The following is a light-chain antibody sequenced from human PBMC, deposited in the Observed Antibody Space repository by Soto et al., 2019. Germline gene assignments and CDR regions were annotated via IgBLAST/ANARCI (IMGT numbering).Light chain of an antibody. CDR1: QSVSNNY. V-gene: IGKV3-20*01. CDR2: GAS. CDR3: QQYGTSPFT. Sequence: EIVLTQSPGTLSLSPGERATLSCRASQSVSNNYLAWYQQKPGQAPRLLISGASNRATGIPDRFSGSGSGTDFTLAISRLEREDFAVYYCQQYGTSPFTLGPGTRVDL. J-gene: IGKJ3*01.